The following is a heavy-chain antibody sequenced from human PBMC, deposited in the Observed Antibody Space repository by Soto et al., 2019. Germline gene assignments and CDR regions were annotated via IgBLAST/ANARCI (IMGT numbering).Heavy chain of an antibody. CDR3: ARGQSSSWTGGYYYYYGMDV. V-gene: IGHV1-8*01. CDR2: MNPNSGNT. Sequence: ASVKVSCKASGYTFTSYDINWVRQATGQGHEWMGWMNPNSGNTGYTQKFQGRVTMTRNTSISTAYMELSSLRSEDTAVYYCARGQSSSWTGGYYYYYGMDVWGQGTTVTVS. D-gene: IGHD6-13*01. CDR1: GYTFTSYD. J-gene: IGHJ6*02.